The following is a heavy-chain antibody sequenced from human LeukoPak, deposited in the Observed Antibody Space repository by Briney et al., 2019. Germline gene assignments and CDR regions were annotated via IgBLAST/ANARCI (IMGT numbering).Heavy chain of an antibody. CDR3: ARSWVTGYGTVLDY. V-gene: IGHV5-51*01. J-gene: IGHJ4*02. Sequence: GESLKISCQGSGYSFTAYWIGWVRQMPGKGLEWVGIIYPGDSDTRYSPSFQGQVTISADKSISTAYLQWNTLKASDTAMYYCARSWVTGYGTVLDYWGQGTLVTVPS. CDR2: IYPGDSDT. D-gene: IGHD2-21*02. CDR1: GYSFTAYW.